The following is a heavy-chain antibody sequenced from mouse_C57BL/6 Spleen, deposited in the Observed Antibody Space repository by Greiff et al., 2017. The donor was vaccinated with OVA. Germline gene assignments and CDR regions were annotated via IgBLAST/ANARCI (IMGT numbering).Heavy chain of an antibody. V-gene: IGHV1-39*01. CDR1: GYSFTDYN. CDR3: ARSATVVAPDYFDY. J-gene: IGHJ2*01. Sequence: EVKLMESGPELVKPGASVKISCKASGYSFTDYNMNWVKQSNGQSLEWIGVINPNYGTTSYNQKFKGKATLTVDQSSSTAYMQLNSLTSEDSAVYYCARSATVVAPDYFDYWGQGTTLTVSS. CDR2: INPNYGTT. D-gene: IGHD1-1*01.